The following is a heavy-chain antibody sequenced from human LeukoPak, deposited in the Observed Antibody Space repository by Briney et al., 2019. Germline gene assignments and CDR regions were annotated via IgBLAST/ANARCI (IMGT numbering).Heavy chain of an antibody. CDR3: ARSRGPTYYYDSSGYYFFDY. CDR1: GFSLSTSGVG. CDR2: IYWDDDK. J-gene: IGHJ4*02. Sequence: SGPTLVNPTQTLTLTCTFSGFSLSTSGVGVGWIRQPPGNALEWLALIYWDDDKRYSPSLKSRLTITKDTSKNQVVLTMTNMDPVDTATYYCARSRGPTYYYDSSGYYFFDYWGQGTLVTVSS. V-gene: IGHV2-5*02. D-gene: IGHD3-22*01.